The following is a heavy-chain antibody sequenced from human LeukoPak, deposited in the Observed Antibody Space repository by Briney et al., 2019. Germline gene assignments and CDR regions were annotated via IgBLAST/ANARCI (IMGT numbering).Heavy chain of an antibody. CDR1: GGSISSYF. J-gene: IGHJ4*02. D-gene: IGHD3-22*01. V-gene: IGHV4-59*08. CDR2: VSYSGST. Sequence: SETLSLTCTVSGGSISSYFWSWIRQPPGKGLEWIGYVSYSGSTKYNPSLKSRVTISVDTSKNQFSLKLTSVTAADTAVYYCARQNYYDSGGLAFDYWGQGTLVTVSS. CDR3: ARQNYYDSGGLAFDY.